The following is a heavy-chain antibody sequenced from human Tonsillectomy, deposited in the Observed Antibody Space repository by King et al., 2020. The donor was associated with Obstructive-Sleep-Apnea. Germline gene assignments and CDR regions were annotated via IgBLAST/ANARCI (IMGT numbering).Heavy chain of an antibody. CDR1: GFTFSSYW. CDR3: ARSHAYDNCRYSPPYFDY. V-gene: IGHV3-7*01. Sequence: VQLVESGGDLVQPGGSLRLSCAASGFTFSSYWMSWVRQAPGKGLEWVANIKQDGSEKYYVDSVKGRFTISRDNAKNSLYLQMNSLRAEDTAVYYCARSHAYDNCRYSPPYFDYWGQGTLVTVSS. CDR2: IKQDGSEK. J-gene: IGHJ4*02. D-gene: IGHD3-22*01.